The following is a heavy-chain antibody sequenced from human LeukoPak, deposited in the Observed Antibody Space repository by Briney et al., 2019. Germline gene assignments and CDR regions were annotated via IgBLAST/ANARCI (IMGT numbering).Heavy chain of an antibody. V-gene: IGHV3-74*01. CDR2: IDSDGRSTTST. J-gene: IGHJ4*02. CDR3: VRAVWGARDNYFDD. D-gene: IGHD4/OR15-4a*01. Sequence: GGSLRLSCAASGFTFSRYWMHWVRQVPGKGLVWVARIDSDGRSTTSTSYAESVKGRFTISRDNAKNTLSLQMNSLRAEDTAVYYCVRAVWGARDNYFDDLVQGTLVNVSS. CDR1: GFTFSRYW.